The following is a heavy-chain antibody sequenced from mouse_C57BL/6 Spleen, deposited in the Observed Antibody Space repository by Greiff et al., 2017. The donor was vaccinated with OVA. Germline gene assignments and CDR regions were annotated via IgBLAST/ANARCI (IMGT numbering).Heavy chain of an antibody. CDR3: TRVTVVAGNFDY. D-gene: IGHD1-1*01. CDR2: ISSGGDYI. CDR1: GFTFSSYA. V-gene: IGHV5-9-1*02. J-gene: IGHJ2*01. Sequence: EVHLVESGEGLVKPGGSLKLSCAASGFTFSSYAMSWVRQTPEKRLEWVAYISSGGDYIYYADTVKGRFTISRDNARNTLYLQMSSLKSEDRAMYYCTRVTVVAGNFDYWGQGTTLTVSS.